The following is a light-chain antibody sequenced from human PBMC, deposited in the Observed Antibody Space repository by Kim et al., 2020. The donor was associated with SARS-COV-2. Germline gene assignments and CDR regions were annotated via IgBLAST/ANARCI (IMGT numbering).Light chain of an antibody. CDR1: SSDVGAYNR. Sequence: QSALTQPGSVSGSPGQSITISCTGSSSDVGAYNRVSWYQQHPGKAPKLMIFDVSDRPSGVSNRFSGSKSDNTASLTISGLQAEDEADYFCSSLTSGRSSVVFGGGTQLTVL. V-gene: IGLV2-14*03. CDR2: DVS. CDR3: SSLTSGRSSVV. J-gene: IGLJ2*01.